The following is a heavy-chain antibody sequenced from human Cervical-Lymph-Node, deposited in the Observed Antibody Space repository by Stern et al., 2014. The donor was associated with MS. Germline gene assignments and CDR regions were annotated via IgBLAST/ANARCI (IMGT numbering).Heavy chain of an antibody. CDR2: ISGSGYNI. D-gene: IGHD3-3*01. Sequence: EVQLEESGGGLVQPGGSLRLSCSASGFIFSGYSLHWVRQAPGKGLEWVSCISGSGYNIFYDDSVKCRFTISRDNNQYSVFLQLDGLRGEDTGVYYCAREIVETAFGVAADHWGQGTLVTVSS. CDR3: AREIVETAFGVAADH. V-gene: IGHV3-21*01. J-gene: IGHJ1*01. CDR1: GFIFSGYS.